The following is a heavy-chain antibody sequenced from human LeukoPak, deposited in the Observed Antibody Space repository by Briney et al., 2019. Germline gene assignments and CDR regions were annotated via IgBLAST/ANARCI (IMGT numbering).Heavy chain of an antibody. D-gene: IGHD3-22*01. CDR3: ASFTHTMVSAGGIVVVATDY. CDR2: INSDGSST. CDR1: GFTFSSYW. J-gene: IGHJ4*02. V-gene: IGHV3-74*01. Sequence: GGSLRLSCAASGFTFSSYWMHWVRQAPGKGLVWVSRINSDGSSTNYADSVKGRFTISRDNAKNTLYLQMNSLRAEDTAVYYCASFTHTMVSAGGIVVVATDYWGQGTLVTVSS.